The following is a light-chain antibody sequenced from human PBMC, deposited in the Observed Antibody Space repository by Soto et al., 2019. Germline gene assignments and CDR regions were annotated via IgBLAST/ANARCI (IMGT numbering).Light chain of an antibody. CDR2: GAS. Sequence: EIVLTQSPGTLSLSPGARATLSCRASQSVSSYLAWYQHKPGQAPRLLIYGASSRATGIPDRFSGGGSGTDFTLTISRLEPEDFAVYYCQQRSSRPPMYTFGQGTKVDIK. CDR3: QQRSSRPPMYT. V-gene: IGKV3D-20*02. CDR1: QSVSSY. J-gene: IGKJ2*01.